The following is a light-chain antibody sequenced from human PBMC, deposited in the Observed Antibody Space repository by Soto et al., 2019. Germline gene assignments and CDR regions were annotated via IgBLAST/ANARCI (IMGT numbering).Light chain of an antibody. CDR2: DVS. Sequence: QSALTQPASVSGSPGQAIAISSTGTSGGIGGYNYVSWYQQHPGRAPKLMIYDVSNRPSGVSTRFSGSKSDNTASLTISGLQPEDEGDYYCLSYTTSSTYVFGTGTKVTVL. CDR3: LSYTTSSTYV. CDR1: SGGIGGYNY. V-gene: IGLV2-14*03. J-gene: IGLJ1*01.